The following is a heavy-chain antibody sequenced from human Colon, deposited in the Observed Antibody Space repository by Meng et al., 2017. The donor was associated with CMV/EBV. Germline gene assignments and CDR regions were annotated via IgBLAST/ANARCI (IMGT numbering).Heavy chain of an antibody. Sequence: ASVKVSCKTSDYSFRNKGITRVRQAPGQGLEWMGWITPNTGNAHYAQKFQGRVTMTIDTSTNTAYMELRSLRPDDTAVYYCAREFLNNIVELSPTSYYHYAMDVWGQGTTVTVSS. CDR3: AREFLNNIVELSPTSYYHYAMDV. CDR1: DYSFRNKG. D-gene: IGHD2/OR15-2a*01. J-gene: IGHJ6*02. V-gene: IGHV1-18*01. CDR2: ITPNTGNA.